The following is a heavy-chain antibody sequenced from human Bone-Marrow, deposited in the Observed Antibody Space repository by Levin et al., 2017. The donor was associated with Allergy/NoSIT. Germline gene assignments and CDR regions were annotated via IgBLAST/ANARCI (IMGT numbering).Heavy chain of an antibody. CDR1: GFTFNKFW. J-gene: IGHJ3*01. V-gene: IGHV3-7*01. CDR3: VRKQLWLARGDDALDV. Sequence: PAASVKVSCAASGFTFNKFWMNWVRQAPGKGLEWVANIKQDGSEENYVDSVKGRFTISRDNAKNSVSLQMNSLRAEDTAMYFCVRKQLWLARGDDALDVWGQGTMVTVSS. D-gene: IGHD6-19*01. CDR2: IKQDGSEE.